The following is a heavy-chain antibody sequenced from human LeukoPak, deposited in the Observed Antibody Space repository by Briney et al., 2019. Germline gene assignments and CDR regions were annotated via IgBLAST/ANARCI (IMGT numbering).Heavy chain of an antibody. CDR3: ARGGCRDPYCWARSSTSARYSSSWYGFDY. D-gene: IGHD6-13*01. Sequence: PSETLSLTCAVYGGSFSGYYWSWIRQPPGKGLEWIGEINHSGSTYYNPSLKSRVTISVDTSKNQFSLKLSSVTAADTAVYYCARGGCRDPYCWARSSTSARYSSSWYGFDYWGQGTLVTVSS. V-gene: IGHV4-34*01. CDR1: GGSFSGYY. J-gene: IGHJ4*02. CDR2: INHSGST.